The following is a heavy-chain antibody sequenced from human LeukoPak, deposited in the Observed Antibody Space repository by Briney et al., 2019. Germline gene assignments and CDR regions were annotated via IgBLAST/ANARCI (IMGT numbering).Heavy chain of an antibody. CDR2: IKSSNT. J-gene: IGHJ4*02. D-gene: IGHD3-16*01. CDR1: GGSISSDRFY. CDR3: ARVPDWTYVPDY. Sequence: SETLSLTCTVSGGSISSDRFYWTWVRQPAGKGLEWIGRIKSSNTNYNPSLKSRVSISLNTSTNQFSLKLSSLTAADTAVYYCARVPDWTYVPDYWGQGTLVTVSS. V-gene: IGHV4-61*02.